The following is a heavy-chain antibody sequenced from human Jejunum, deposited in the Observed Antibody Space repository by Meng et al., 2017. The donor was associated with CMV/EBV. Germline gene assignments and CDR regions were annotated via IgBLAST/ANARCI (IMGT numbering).Heavy chain of an antibody. CDR2: ISSSTYYI. CDR3: AKVGFCTSAACSYYFDS. J-gene: IGHJ4*02. V-gene: IGHV3-21*01. CDR1: TLKSSS. Sequence: TLKSSSMNWVRQAPGKGLEWLSSISSSTYYIYYADSVKGRFTISRDDAKNSLYLQMDSLRAEDTAVYYCAKVGFCTSAACSYYFDSWGQGALVTVSS. D-gene: IGHD2-8*02.